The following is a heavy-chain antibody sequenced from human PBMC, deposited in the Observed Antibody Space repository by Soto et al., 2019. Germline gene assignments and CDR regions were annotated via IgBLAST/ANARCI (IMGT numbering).Heavy chain of an antibody. CDR1: GYTFSNFG. D-gene: IGHD6-13*01. Sequence: QVQLVQSGPEVKKPGASVKVSCKASGYTFSNFGISWVRQAPGQGPEWMGWISGYNGETKYAQSVQGRVTMTTDTSTTTAYMELRGLRSDDTAVYYCARGGSSWSSEYYQHWGQGTLVIVSS. V-gene: IGHV1-18*01. CDR2: ISGYNGET. CDR3: ARGGSSWSSEYYQH. J-gene: IGHJ1*01.